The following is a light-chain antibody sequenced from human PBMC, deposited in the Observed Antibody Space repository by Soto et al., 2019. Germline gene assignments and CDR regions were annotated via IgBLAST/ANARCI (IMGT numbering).Light chain of an antibody. J-gene: IGLJ1*01. V-gene: IGLV2-14*03. CDR1: SSDVGGYNY. Sequence: QSVLTQPASVSGSPGQSITISCTRTSSDVGGYNYVSWYQHHPGKAPKLMIFDVSNRPSGVSNRFSGSKSGNTASLTISGLQAEDEADYYCSSYTASSTYVFGTGTKLTVL. CDR2: DVS. CDR3: SSYTASSTYV.